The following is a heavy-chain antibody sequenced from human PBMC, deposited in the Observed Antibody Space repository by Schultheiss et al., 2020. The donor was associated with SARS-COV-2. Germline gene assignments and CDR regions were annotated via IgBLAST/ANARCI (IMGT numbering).Heavy chain of an antibody. CDR1: GFTFSSYS. Sequence: GGSLRLSCTASGFTFSSYSMYWVRQAPGKGLEYVSAITGNGGSTYYANSVKGRFTISRDNYKNTLYLQMNSLKVDDTALYYCAKRLGYSSGWCMDVWGQGTTVTVSS. J-gene: IGHJ6*01. D-gene: IGHD6-19*01. V-gene: IGHV3-64*01. CDR2: ITGNGGST. CDR3: AKRLGYSSGWCMDV.